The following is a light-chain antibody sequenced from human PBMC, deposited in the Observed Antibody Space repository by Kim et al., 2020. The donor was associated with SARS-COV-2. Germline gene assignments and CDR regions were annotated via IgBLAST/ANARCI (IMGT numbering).Light chain of an antibody. V-gene: IGLV2-14*03. CDR3: SSYTSSSTQV. Sequence: GQSITISCTGTSSDVGGYNYVSWYQQHPGKGPKLMIYDVSNRPSGVSNRFSGSKSGNTASLTISGLQAEDEADYYCSSYTSSSTQVFGGGTRRTVL. CDR2: DVS. J-gene: IGLJ3*02. CDR1: SSDVGGYNY.